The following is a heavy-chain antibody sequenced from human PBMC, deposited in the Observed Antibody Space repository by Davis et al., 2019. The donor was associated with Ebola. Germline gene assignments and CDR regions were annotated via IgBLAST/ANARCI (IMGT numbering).Heavy chain of an antibody. Sequence: SETLSLTCTVSGGSIISSSSYWGWIRQPPRKGLEWIGSIYYSGITYYNPSLKSRVTISVDTSKNQFSLKLRSVTAADTAVYYCARQVAVAVYFDYWGQGTLVTVSS. J-gene: IGHJ4*02. CDR2: IYYSGIT. V-gene: IGHV4-39*01. CDR3: ARQVAVAVYFDY. CDR1: GGSIISSSSY. D-gene: IGHD6-19*01.